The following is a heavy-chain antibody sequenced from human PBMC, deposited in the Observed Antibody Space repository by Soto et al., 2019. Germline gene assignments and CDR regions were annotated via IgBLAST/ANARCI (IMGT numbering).Heavy chain of an antibody. Sequence: QVQRVESGGVAVQPGRSLRLSCAASGFTFDSHGIHWFRKAPGKGLEWVAVISSDGNNKYYADSVKGRFTISRDNFNNILYLQMSSRIAEETDVYYCAKDLLPNTVTTCGSWGQGTLVTVSS. J-gene: IGHJ5*02. CDR2: ISSDGNNK. CDR3: AKDLLPNTVTTCGS. V-gene: IGHV3-30*18. CDR1: GFTFDSHG. D-gene: IGHD4-17*01.